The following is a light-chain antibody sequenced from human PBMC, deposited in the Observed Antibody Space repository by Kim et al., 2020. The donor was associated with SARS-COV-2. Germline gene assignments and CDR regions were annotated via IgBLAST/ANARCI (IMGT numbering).Light chain of an antibody. CDR3: QSRDSTGKVV. V-gene: IGLV3-19*01. CDR1: SLRTYY. CDR2: GKH. Sequence: SSELTQDPTVSVALGQTVRITCQGDSLRTYYASWYQQKPGQAPILVIYGKHNRPSGIPDRFSGSSSGNTASLTLTGAQAEEEADYYCQSRDSTGKVVFGGGTQLTVL. J-gene: IGLJ2*01.